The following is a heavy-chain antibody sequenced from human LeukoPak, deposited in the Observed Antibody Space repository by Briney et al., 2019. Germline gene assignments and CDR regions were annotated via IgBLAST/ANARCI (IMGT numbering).Heavy chain of an antibody. Sequence: ASVKVSCKASGYTFTSYVISWVRQAPGQGLEWMGWISAYNGNTNYAQKLQGRVTMTTDTSTSTAYMELRSLRSDDTAVYYCARIPGRLRADYYYYYMDVWGKGTTVTVSS. V-gene: IGHV1-18*01. D-gene: IGHD5-12*01. CDR2: ISAYNGNT. CDR3: ARIPGRLRADYYYYYMDV. CDR1: GYTFTSYV. J-gene: IGHJ6*03.